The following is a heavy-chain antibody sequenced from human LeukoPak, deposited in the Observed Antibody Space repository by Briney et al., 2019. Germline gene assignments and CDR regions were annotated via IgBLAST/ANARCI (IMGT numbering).Heavy chain of an antibody. J-gene: IGHJ4*02. D-gene: IGHD3-10*01. Sequence: GGSLRLSCAASGFTFSSYAMSWVRQAPGKGLEWVSAISGSGGSTYYADSVKGRFTISRDNSKNTLYLQMNSLRAEDTAVYYCASLYGSGSYYNRKNDYWGQGTLVTVSS. V-gene: IGHV3-23*01. CDR2: ISGSGGST. CDR3: ASLYGSGSYYNRKNDY. CDR1: GFTFSSYA.